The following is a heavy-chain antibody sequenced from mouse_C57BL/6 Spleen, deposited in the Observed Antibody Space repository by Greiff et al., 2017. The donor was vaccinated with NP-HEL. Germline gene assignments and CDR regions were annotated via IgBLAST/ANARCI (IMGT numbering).Heavy chain of an antibody. J-gene: IGHJ1*03. CDR2: IHPNSGST. Sequence: QVQLQQSGAELVKPGASVKLSCKASGYTFTSYWMHWVKQRPGQGLEWIGMIHPNSGSTNYNEKFKSKATLTVDKSSSTAYMQLSSLTSEDSAVYYCAREAGGWYFDVWGTGTTVTVSS. CDR3: AREAGGWYFDV. CDR1: GYTFTSYW. V-gene: IGHV1-64*01.